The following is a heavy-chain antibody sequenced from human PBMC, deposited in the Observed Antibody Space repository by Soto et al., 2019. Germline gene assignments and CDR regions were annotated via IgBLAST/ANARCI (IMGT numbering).Heavy chain of an antibody. J-gene: IGHJ6*01. CDR1: GFSFSTYG. CDR3: AKVVRADNTSSNFYYHFGMDG. CDR2: ISNDGSNK. V-gene: IGHV3-30*18. Sequence: QVQMVESGGGVVQPGRSLRLSCAASGFSFSTYGMHWVRQAPGKGLEWMAVISNDGSNKYYADSVKGRFTISRDNSKGTLFLQKNKPRGEETAVYFCAKVVRADNTSSNFYYHFGMDGWGQGTTVTVSS. D-gene: IGHD6-6*01.